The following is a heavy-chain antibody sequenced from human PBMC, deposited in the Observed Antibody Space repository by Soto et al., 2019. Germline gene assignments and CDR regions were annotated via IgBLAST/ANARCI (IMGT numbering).Heavy chain of an antibody. CDR1: GGSISSYY. J-gene: IGHJ4*02. V-gene: IGHV4-59*04. CDR2: FFYIGST. D-gene: IGHD3-10*01. Sequence: SETLSLTCTVSGGSISSYYWSWIRQPPGKGLEWIGYFFYIGSTYYNPSLKILFTISFDTSKNLFSLKLISVTAADTAVYFCARRRGLDIDAYYWGQGILVTAPQ. CDR3: ARRRGLDIDAYY.